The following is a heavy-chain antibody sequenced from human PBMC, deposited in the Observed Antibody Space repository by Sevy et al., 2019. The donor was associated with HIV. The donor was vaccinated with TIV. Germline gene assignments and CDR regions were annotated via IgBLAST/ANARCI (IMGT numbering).Heavy chain of an antibody. CDR3: ARDPRWGTPTSYYYHYYMDV. D-gene: IGHD3-16*01. V-gene: IGHV3-30-3*01. CDR2: ISYDGSNK. J-gene: IGHJ6*03. Sequence: GGSLRLSCAASGFTFSSYAMHWVRQAPGKGLEWVAVISYDGSNKYYADSVKGRFTISRDNSKNTLYLQMNSLRAEDTAVYYCARDPRWGTPTSYYYHYYMDVWGKGTTVTVSS. CDR1: GFTFSSYA.